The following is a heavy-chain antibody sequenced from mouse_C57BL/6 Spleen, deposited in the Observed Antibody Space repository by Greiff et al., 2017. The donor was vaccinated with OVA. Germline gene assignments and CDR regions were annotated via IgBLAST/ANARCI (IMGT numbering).Heavy chain of an antibody. J-gene: IGHJ2*01. Sequence: QVQLQQSGAELVRPGASVTLSCKASGYTFTDYEMHWVKQTPVHGLEWIGAIDPETGGTAYNQKFKGKAILTAEKSSSTAYMELRSLTSEDSAVYYCTRATVVAPFDYWGQGTTLTVSS. V-gene: IGHV1-15*01. CDR2: IDPETGGT. CDR3: TRATVVAPFDY. D-gene: IGHD1-1*01. CDR1: GYTFTDYE.